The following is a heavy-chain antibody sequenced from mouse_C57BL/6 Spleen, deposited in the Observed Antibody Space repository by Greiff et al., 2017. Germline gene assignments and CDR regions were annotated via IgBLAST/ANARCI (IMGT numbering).Heavy chain of an antibody. CDR1: GYTFTDYY. Sequence: VQLQQSGPELVKPGASVKISCKASGYTFTDYYMNWVKQSHGKSLEWIGDINPNNGGTSYNQKFKGKATLTVDKSSSTAYMELRSLTSEDSAVYYCASFWVYWGQGTLVTVSA. CDR2: INPNNGGT. V-gene: IGHV1-26*01. J-gene: IGHJ3*01. D-gene: IGHD4-1*01. CDR3: ASFWVY.